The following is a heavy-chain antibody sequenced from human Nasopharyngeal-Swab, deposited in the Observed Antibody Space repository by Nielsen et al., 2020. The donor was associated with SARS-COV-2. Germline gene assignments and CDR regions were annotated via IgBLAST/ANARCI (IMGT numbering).Heavy chain of an antibody. CDR3: ARGAVAGDEAFDY. J-gene: IGHJ4*02. Sequence: GGSLRLSCAASGFTVSAFGMHWVRQAPGEVLEWVAHISYDGHTQYYADSVKGRFTISRDNSKNTLYLQMNSLRAEDTAVYYCARGAVAGDEAFDYWGQGTLVTVSS. CDR2: ISYDGHTQ. V-gene: IGHV3-30*03. CDR1: GFTVSAFG. D-gene: IGHD6-19*01.